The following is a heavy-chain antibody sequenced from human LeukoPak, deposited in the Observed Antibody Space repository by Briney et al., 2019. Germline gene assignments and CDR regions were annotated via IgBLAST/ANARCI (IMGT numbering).Heavy chain of an antibody. Sequence: PGRSLRLSCAASGFTFSSYGMHWVRQAPGKGLEWVAVISYDGSNKYYADSVKGRFTISRDNSKNTLYLQMNSLRAEDTAVYYCAKDWITMVRVPGFDPWGQGTLVTVSS. CDR3: AKDWITMVRVPGFDP. D-gene: IGHD3-10*01. CDR1: GFTFSSYG. V-gene: IGHV3-30*18. J-gene: IGHJ5*02. CDR2: ISYDGSNK.